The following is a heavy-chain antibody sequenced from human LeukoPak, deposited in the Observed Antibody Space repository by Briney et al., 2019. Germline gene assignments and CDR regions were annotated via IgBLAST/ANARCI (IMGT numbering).Heavy chain of an antibody. Sequence: GASVKVSCKASGYTFTNSYIHWVRQAPGQVLEWMGLINPDGGNTNYAQNFQGRVTLTRDMSTRTVYMEPSSLRSEDTAVYYCAGGHIELLGGAFDIWGQGTMVTVSS. J-gene: IGHJ3*02. D-gene: IGHD3-10*01. CDR3: AGGHIELLGGAFDI. V-gene: IGHV1-46*01. CDR1: GYTFTNSY. CDR2: INPDGGNT.